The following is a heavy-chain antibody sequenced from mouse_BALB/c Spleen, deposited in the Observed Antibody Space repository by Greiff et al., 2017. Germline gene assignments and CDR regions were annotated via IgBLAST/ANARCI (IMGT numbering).Heavy chain of an antibody. V-gene: IGHV1-14*01. J-gene: IGHJ2*01. D-gene: IGHD1-1*01. CDR1: GYTFTSYV. CDR2: INPYNDGT. CDR3: ARGVTTVVGYYFDY. Sequence: VQLQQSGPELVKPGASVKMSCKASGYTFTSYVMHWVKQKPGQGLEWIGYINPYNDGTKYNEKFKGKATLTSDKSSSTAYMGLSSLTSEDSAVYYCARGVTTVVGYYFDYWGQGTTLTVSS.